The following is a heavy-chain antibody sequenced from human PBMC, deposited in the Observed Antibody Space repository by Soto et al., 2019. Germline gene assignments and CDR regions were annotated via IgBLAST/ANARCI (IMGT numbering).Heavy chain of an antibody. CDR3: PSRYPD. CDR1: GDSFSNGDYY. V-gene: IGHV4-30-4*01. D-gene: IGHD3-16*02. J-gene: IGHJ3*01. CDR2: IDSSGST. Sequence: PSETLSLTYTVSGDSFSNGDYYWSWIRQPPGRGLEWIGYIDSSGSTYYNPSLKSRLTMSADMSKNQFSRRLTSATAADAAVYYCPSRYPDWGQGLMVIV.